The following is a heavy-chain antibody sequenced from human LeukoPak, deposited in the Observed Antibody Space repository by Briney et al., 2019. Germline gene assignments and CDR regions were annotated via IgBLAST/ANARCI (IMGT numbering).Heavy chain of an antibody. V-gene: IGHV3-21*01. J-gene: IGHJ4*02. CDR1: GFTFSSYS. Sequence: TGGSLKLSCAASGFTFSSYSMNWVRQAPGKGLEWVSSISSSSSYIYYADSVKGRFTISRDNAKNSLYLQMNSLRAEDTAVYYCAREAGLLMDYWGQGTLVTVSS. D-gene: IGHD5-18*01. CDR2: ISSSSSYI. CDR3: AREAGLLMDY.